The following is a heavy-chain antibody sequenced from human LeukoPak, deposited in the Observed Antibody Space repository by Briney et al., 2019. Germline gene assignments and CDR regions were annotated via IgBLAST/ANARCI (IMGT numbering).Heavy chain of an antibody. CDR3: AKDIYGGDCTNGVCYTFDY. CDR2: ISWNSGSI. V-gene: IGHV3-9*01. Sequence: GRSLRLSCAASGFTFDDYAMHWVRQAPGKGLEWVSGISWNSGSIGYADSVKGRFTISRDNAKNSLYLQRNSLRAEDTALYYCAKDIYGGDCTNGVCYTFDYWGQGTLVTVSS. J-gene: IGHJ4*02. CDR1: GFTFDDYA. D-gene: IGHD2-8*01.